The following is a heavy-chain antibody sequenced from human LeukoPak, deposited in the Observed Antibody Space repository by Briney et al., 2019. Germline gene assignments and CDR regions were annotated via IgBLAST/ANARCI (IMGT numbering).Heavy chain of an antibody. J-gene: IGHJ5*02. CDR1: GYTLTELY. CDR2: CDPEDGET. V-gene: IGHV1-24*01. Sequence: ASVKVSCKVTGYTLTELYMHWVRQAPGKGLEWMGGCDPEDGETIYAQKFQGRVTMTEDTSTDTAYLELSSLRSEDTAVYYCATVGRNYYESSGYYSRKNYNWFDPWGQGTLVTVSS. D-gene: IGHD3-22*01. CDR3: ATVGRNYYESSGYYSRKNYNWFDP.